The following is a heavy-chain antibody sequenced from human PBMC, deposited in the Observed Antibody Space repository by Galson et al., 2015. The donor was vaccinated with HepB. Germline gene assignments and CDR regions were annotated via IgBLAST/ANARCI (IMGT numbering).Heavy chain of an antibody. Sequence: SLRLSCAASRFTFSSYWMSWVRQAPGKGLEWVANIKQDGSEKYYVDSVKGRFTISRDNAKNSLYLQMNSLRAEDTAVYYCVRSYTSTWHNFDFWGQGTLVTVSS. CDR1: RFTFSSYW. CDR3: VRSYTSTWHNFDF. J-gene: IGHJ4*02. D-gene: IGHD3-16*01. V-gene: IGHV3-7*03. CDR2: IKQDGSEK.